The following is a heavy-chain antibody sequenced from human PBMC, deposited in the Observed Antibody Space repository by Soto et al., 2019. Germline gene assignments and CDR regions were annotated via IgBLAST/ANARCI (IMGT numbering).Heavy chain of an antibody. V-gene: IGHV2-5*02. CDR3: AHATSRIFGVVIVHNWFDP. D-gene: IGHD3-3*02. CDR1: GFSLSTSGVG. J-gene: IGHJ5*02. Sequence: QITLKESGPTLVKPTQTLTLTCTFSGFSLSTSGVGVGWIRQPPGKALEWLALIYWDDDKRYSPSLKSRLTITNDTAKNQVVLTMTNRDPVDTATYYCAHATSRIFGVVIVHNWFDPWVQGSLVTVSS. CDR2: IYWDDDK.